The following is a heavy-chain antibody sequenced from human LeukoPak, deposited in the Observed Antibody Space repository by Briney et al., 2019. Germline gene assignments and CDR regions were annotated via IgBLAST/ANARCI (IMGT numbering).Heavy chain of an antibody. CDR3: ARVPRRGTPRNTHYDY. CDR1: GFTFSDYY. V-gene: IGHV3-11*01. D-gene: IGHD1-1*01. Sequence: GGSLRLSCAASGFTFSDYYMSWIRQAPGKGLEWVSYISSSGSTIYYADSVKGRFTISRDNAKNSLYLQMNSLRAEDTAVYYCARVPRRGTPRNTHYDYWGQGTLVTVSS. CDR2: ISSSGSTI. J-gene: IGHJ4*02.